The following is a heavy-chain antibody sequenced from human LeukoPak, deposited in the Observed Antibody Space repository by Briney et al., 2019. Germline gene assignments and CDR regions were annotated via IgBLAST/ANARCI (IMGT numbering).Heavy chain of an antibody. V-gene: IGHV3-7*01. CDR2: LRPDGSDK. D-gene: IGHD3-3*01. J-gene: IGHJ5*01. Sequence: GGSLRLSCAASGFTFSGYWMTWVRQAPGKGLEWVANLRPDGSDKYYADSVKGRFTISRDNAKNSLYLQMNGLRADDTDIYYWARGAYEHASETWGQGTLGNGFS. CDR1: GFTFSGYW. CDR3: ARGAYEHASET.